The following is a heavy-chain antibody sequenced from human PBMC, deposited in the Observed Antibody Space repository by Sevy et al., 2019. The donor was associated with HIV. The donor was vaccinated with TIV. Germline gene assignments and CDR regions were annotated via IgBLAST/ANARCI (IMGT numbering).Heavy chain of an antibody. D-gene: IGHD6-6*01. V-gene: IGHV3-30*03. CDR3: ARGLAALPGYYYGMDV. CDR1: GFTFSSYG. Sequence: GGSLRLSCAASGFTFSSYGMHWVRQAPGKGLEWVAVILYDGSNKYDADSVKGRFTISRDNSKNTLYLQMNSLRAGDTAVYYCARGLAALPGYYYGMDVWGQGTAVTVSS. CDR2: ILYDGSNK. J-gene: IGHJ6*02.